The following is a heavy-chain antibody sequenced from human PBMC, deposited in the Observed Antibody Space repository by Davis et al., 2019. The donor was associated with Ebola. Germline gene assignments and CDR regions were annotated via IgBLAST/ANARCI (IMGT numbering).Heavy chain of an antibody. Sequence: GESLKISCAASGFTFSGYWMRWVCQASGKGLEWVANIKQDGREEQYVDSVKGRFTISRDNTKNSLYLQMSSLRADDTAIYYCARDLVYGGNAFFDYWGQGTPVSVSS. J-gene: IGHJ4*02. V-gene: IGHV3-7*03. CDR3: ARDLVYGGNAFFDY. CDR2: IKQDGREE. D-gene: IGHD4-23*01. CDR1: GFTFSGYW.